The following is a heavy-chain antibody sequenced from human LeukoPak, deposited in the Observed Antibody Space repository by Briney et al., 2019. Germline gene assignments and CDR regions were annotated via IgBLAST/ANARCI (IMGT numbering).Heavy chain of an antibody. D-gene: IGHD2-2*02. Sequence: SETLSLTCTVSGGSISSYYWSWIRQPPGKGLEWIGYIYYSGSTNYNPSLKSRVTISVDTSKNQFSLKLSSVTAADTAVYYCARAASSSRKDIVVVPAAIEESRAAFDIWGQGTMVTVSS. J-gene: IGHJ3*02. V-gene: IGHV4-59*12. CDR2: IYYSGST. CDR3: ARAASSSRKDIVVVPAAIEESRAAFDI. CDR1: GGSISSYY.